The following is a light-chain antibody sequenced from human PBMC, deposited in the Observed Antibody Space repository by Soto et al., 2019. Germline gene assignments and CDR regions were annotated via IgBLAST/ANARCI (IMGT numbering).Light chain of an antibody. CDR1: SYNIRSNY. V-gene: IGLV1-47*01. J-gene: IGLJ2*01. Sequence: QSVLTQPPSASGTPGQRVNISCSGSSYNIRSNYVYWYRQFPGTAPKLLIQRNNQRPSGVPARFSGSKSGTSASLAISGLRSEDEADYYCGGWDDSLSGPVFGGGTKLTVL. CDR2: RNN. CDR3: GGWDDSLSGPV.